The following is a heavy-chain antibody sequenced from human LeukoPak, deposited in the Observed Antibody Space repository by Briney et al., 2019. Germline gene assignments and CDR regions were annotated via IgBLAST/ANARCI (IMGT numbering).Heavy chain of an antibody. J-gene: IGHJ4*02. D-gene: IGHD6-13*01. CDR3: AKVKIPAAGTSYFDY. CDR1: GFTVSSNY. V-gene: IGHV3-53*01. CDR2: IYSGGST. Sequence: TGGSLRLSCAASGFTVSSNYMSWVRQAPGKGLEWVSVIYSGGSTYYADSVKGRFTISRDNSKNTLYLQMNSLRAEDTAVYYCAKVKIPAAGTSYFDYWGQGTLVTVSS.